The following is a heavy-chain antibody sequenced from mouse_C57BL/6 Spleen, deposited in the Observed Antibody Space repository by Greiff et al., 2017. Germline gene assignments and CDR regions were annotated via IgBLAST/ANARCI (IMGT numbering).Heavy chain of an antibody. V-gene: IGHV1-42*01. D-gene: IGHD1-1*01. J-gene: IGHJ1*03. Sequence: EVQVVESGPELVKPGASVKISCKASGYSFTGYYMNWVKQSPEKSLEWIGEINPSTGGTTYNQKFKAKATLTVDKSSSTAYMQLKSLTSEDSAVYYCARRGGSSRYFDVWGTGTTVTVSS. CDR1: GYSFTGYY. CDR2: INPSTGGT. CDR3: ARRGGSSRYFDV.